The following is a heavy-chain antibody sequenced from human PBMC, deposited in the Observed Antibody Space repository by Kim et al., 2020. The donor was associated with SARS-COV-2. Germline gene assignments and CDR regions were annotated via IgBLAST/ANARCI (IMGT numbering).Heavy chain of an antibody. J-gene: IGHJ5*02. Sequence: GGSLRLSCAASGFTFSSYAMSWVRQAPGKGLEWVSIISGSGDSTYYADSVKGRFIISRDNSKSTLYLQMNSLRAEDTAVYYCAKGLDCSSTSCHNNYFDPWGQGTLVTVSS. CDR2: ISGSGDST. V-gene: IGHV3-23*01. D-gene: IGHD2-2*02. CDR1: GFTFSSYA. CDR3: AKGLDCSSTSCHNNYFDP.